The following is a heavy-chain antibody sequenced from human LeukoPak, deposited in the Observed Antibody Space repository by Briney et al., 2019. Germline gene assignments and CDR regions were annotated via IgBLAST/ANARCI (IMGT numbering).Heavy chain of an antibody. CDR3: ARVVPGTGFFY. V-gene: IGHV3-21*01. CDR2: ISSTSSHI. D-gene: IGHD2-8*02. J-gene: IGHJ4*02. CDR1: GFTFSSYS. Sequence: GGSLRLSCAASGFTFSSYSMNWVCQAPGKGLEWVSSISSTSSHIYYADSVKGRFTISRDSAKNSLYLQMNSLRAEDTAVYYCARVVPGTGFFYWGQGTLVTVSS.